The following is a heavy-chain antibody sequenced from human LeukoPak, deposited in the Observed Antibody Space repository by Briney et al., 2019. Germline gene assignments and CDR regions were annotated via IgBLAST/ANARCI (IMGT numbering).Heavy chain of an antibody. CDR1: GSTFSSYA. D-gene: IGHD2-21*01. V-gene: IGHV3-23*01. CDR2: ISGSGGST. Sequence: PGGSLRLSCAASGSTFSSYAMSWVRQAPGKGLEWDSAISGSGGSTYYADSVKGRFTISRDNSKNTLYLQMNSLRAEDTAAYYCANLWGGRPRAFDIWGQGTMVTVSS. CDR3: ANLWGGRPRAFDI. J-gene: IGHJ3*02.